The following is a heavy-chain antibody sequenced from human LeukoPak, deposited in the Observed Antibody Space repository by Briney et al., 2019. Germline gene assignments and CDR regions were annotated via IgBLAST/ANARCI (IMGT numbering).Heavy chain of an antibody. CDR1: GFXFSSYG. CDR3: ARDFELSH. Sequence: GGSLRLSCGASGFXFSSYGMHWVRQAPGKGLEWVALIWYDGSNKHYADSVRGRFTISRDNSKNTLYLQMNSLRAEDTAVYYCARDFELSHWGQGTLVTVSS. D-gene: IGHD3-16*02. J-gene: IGHJ4*02. V-gene: IGHV3-33*01. CDR2: IWYDGSNK.